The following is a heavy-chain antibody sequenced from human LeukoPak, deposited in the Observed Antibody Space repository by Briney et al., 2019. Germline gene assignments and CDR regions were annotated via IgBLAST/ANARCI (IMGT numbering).Heavy chain of an antibody. Sequence: PGGSLRLSCAASGFTVSSYAMTWVRQAPGKGLEWVSGISGSGGSSYSADSVKGRFTISRDNSKKTLYMQMNSLRAEDTAVYYCTKHRGGWIDAFDIWGQGTMVTVSS. CDR2: ISGSGGSS. CDR3: TKHRGGWIDAFDI. D-gene: IGHD5-12*01. CDR1: GFTVSSYA. V-gene: IGHV3-23*01. J-gene: IGHJ3*02.